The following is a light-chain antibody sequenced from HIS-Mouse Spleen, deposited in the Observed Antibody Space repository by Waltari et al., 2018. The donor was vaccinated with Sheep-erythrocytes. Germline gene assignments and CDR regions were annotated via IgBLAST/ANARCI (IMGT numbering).Light chain of an antibody. V-gene: IGLV3-1*01. CDR3: QAWDSSTVV. J-gene: IGLJ2*01. CDR1: NLGDKY. Sequence: SYELTQPPSVSVPPGQTATLTCPGDNLGDKYACWYQQKPGHSPVLVIYQDSKRPSGIPERFSGSNSGNTATLTISGTQAMDEADYYCQAWDSSTVVFGGGTKLTVL. CDR2: QDS.